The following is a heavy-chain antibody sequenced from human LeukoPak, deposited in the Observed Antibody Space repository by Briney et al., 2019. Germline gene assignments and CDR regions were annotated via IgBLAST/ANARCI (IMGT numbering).Heavy chain of an antibody. CDR2: IYWDDYK. J-gene: IGHJ4*02. CDR3: AHSFYTIACSAGNYFDY. CDR1: GFSLTTSGVS. V-gene: IGHV2-5*02. D-gene: IGHD3-16*01. Sequence: SGPTLVKPTQTLTLTCTFSGFSLTTSGVSVGWIRQPPGKALEWLALIYWDDYKCYSPSLESRLTITKDTSKNQVVLTMTNMDPVDTATYFCAHSFYTIACSAGNYFDYWGQGTLVTVSS.